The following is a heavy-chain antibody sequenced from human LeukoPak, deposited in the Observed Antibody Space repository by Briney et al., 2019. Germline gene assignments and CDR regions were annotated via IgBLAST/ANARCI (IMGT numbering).Heavy chain of an antibody. D-gene: IGHD2-15*01. CDR3: ARDRFRYCSCGSCYLFDY. J-gene: IGHJ4*02. CDR2: INPNSGGT. Sequence: ASVKVSCKASGYTFTGYYMHWVRQAPGHGLEWMGWINPNSGGTNYAQKFQGRVTMTRDTSISTAYMELSRLRSDDTAVYYCARDRFRYCSCGSCYLFDYWGQGTLVTVSS. CDR1: GYTFTGYY. V-gene: IGHV1-2*02.